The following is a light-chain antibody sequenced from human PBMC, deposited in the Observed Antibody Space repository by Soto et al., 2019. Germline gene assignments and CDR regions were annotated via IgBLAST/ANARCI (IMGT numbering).Light chain of an antibody. CDR3: QQRSNWPPTWT. V-gene: IGKV3-11*01. J-gene: IGKJ1*01. CDR2: DAS. Sequence: EIVLTQSPGTLSLSPGERATLSCRASQRIGSYLAWYQQKPGQTPRLLIYDASNRATGIPARFSGSGSGTDFTLTISSLGPEDFAVYYCQQRSNWPPTWTFGQGTKVEIK. CDR1: QRIGSY.